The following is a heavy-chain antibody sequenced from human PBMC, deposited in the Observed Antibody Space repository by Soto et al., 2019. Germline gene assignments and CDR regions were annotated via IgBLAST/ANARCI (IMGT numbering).Heavy chain of an antibody. J-gene: IGHJ6*02. CDR3: ARHLTYCSAGSCYSDFPYYGMDV. V-gene: IGHV4-59*08. Sequence: PSETLSLTCTVSGDSISSHYWSWIRQPPGKGLEWIGYIYYSGSTDYNPSLKSRVTISVHTSKTQFSLKLISVTAADTAVYYCARHLTYCSAGSCYSDFPYYGMDVWGQGTKVTVSS. CDR2: IYYSGST. D-gene: IGHD2-15*01. CDR1: GDSISSHY.